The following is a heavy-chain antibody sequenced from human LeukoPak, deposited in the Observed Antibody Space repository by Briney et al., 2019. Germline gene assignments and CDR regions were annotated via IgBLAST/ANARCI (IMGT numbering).Heavy chain of an antibody. D-gene: IGHD6-13*01. V-gene: IGHV4-34*01. CDR2: INHSGST. CDR3: ARVVGSSWINY. J-gene: IGHJ4*02. Sequence: SETLSLTCAVYGGSFSGYYWSWIRQPPGKGLEWIGEINHSGSTNYNPSLKSRVTISVDTSKNQFSLKLSSVTAADTAVYYCARVVGSSWINYWGQGTLVTVSP. CDR1: GGSFSGYY.